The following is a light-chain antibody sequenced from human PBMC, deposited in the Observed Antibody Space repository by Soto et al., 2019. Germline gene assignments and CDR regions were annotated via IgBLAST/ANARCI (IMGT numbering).Light chain of an antibody. CDR2: YKSDSDN. V-gene: IGLV5-45*01. CDR1: SGINVGTYR. Sequence: QPVLTQPASLSASPGASASLTCTLRSGINVGTYRIYWYQQKPGSPPQYLLSYKSDSDNQQGSGVPSRFSGSKDASANAGILLISGLQSEDEADYYCMIWHNSAYVFGTGTKVTVL. J-gene: IGLJ1*01. CDR3: MIWHNSAYV.